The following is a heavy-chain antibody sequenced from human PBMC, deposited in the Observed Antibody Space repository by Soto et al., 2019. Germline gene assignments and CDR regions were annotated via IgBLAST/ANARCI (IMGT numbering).Heavy chain of an antibody. V-gene: IGHV3-53*01. D-gene: IGHD3-22*01. CDR1: GFTVSSNY. J-gene: IGHJ4*02. Sequence: EVPLVESGGGLIQPGGSLRLSCAASGFTVSSNYMSWVRQAPGKGLEWVSVIYSGGSTYYADSVKGRFTISRDNSKNTLYLQMNSLRAEDTAVYYCAVSRITMIVGFDYWGQGTLVTVSS. CDR3: AVSRITMIVGFDY. CDR2: IYSGGST.